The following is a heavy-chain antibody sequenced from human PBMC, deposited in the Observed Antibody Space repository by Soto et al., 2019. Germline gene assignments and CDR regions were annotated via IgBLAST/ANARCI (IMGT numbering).Heavy chain of an antibody. Sequence: EVQLLESGGGLVQPGGSLRLSCAASGFTFSSYAMSWVRQAPGKGLEWVSAISGSGGSTYSADSVKGRFTIPRDNSKTPLYLHMNSPRAEDTAVYYCAKDRGGGPHVLRYFDGDGHDGMDVWGQGTTVTVSS. CDR3: AKDRGGGPHVLRYFDGDGHDGMDV. CDR2: ISGSGGST. V-gene: IGHV3-23*01. CDR1: GFTFSSYA. D-gene: IGHD3-9*01. J-gene: IGHJ6*02.